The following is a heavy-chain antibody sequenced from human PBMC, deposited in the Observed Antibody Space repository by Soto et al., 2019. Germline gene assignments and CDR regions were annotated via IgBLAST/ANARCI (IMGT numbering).Heavy chain of an antibody. V-gene: IGHV1-2*04. CDR2: INPNSGGT. D-gene: IGHD6-19*01. CDR1: GYTFTGYY. Sequence: QVQLVQSGAEVKKPGASVKVSCKASGYTFTGYYMHWVRQAPGQGLEWMGWINPNSGGTNYAQTFQVWVTMTRDTSISTAYMELSRLRSDATAVYYCARGPRIAVAGTIFDYWGQGTLVTVSS. CDR3: ARGPRIAVAGTIFDY. J-gene: IGHJ4*02.